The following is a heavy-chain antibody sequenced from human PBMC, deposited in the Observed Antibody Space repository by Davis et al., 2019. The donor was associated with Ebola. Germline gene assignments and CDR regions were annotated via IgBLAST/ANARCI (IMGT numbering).Heavy chain of an antibody. D-gene: IGHD1-7*01. V-gene: IGHV1-46*03. CDR3: ARVSRGITGTRAFDY. CDR1: GHTFTLLY. CDR2: TNPSGGST. Sequence: SVNLSCETSGHTFTLLYVHWVRHAPRQALEWVKKTNPSGGSTTYTQKFQGRVTMTRDTSTSTVYMELSSLRSEDTAMYYCARVSRGITGTRAFDYWGQGTLVTVSS. J-gene: IGHJ4*02.